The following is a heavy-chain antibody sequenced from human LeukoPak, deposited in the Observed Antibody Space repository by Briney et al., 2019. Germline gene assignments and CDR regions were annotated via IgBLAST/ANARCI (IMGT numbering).Heavy chain of an antibody. CDR2: ISYDGSNK. CDR3: ARPLGFTMIVVAFDY. CDR1: GFTFSSYA. D-gene: IGHD3-22*01. V-gene: IGHV3-30*04. Sequence: PGGSLRLSCAASGFTFSSYAMHWVRQAPGKGLESVAVISYDGSNKYYADSVKGRFTISRDNSKNTLYLQMNSLRAEDTAVYYCARPLGFTMIVVAFDYWGQGTLVTVSS. J-gene: IGHJ4*02.